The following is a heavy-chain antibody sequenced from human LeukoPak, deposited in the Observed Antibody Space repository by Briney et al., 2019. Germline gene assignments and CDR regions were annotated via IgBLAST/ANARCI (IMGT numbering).Heavy chain of an antibody. CDR2: INWNGGST. D-gene: IGHD6-19*01. CDR1: GFIFDDYA. CDR3: AREGSDWNYYYYIDV. V-gene: IGHV3-20*04. Sequence: GGSLRLSCAASGFIFDDYAMTWVRHAPGEGLEWGSGINWNGGSTGYADSVKGRFTISRDNAKNSLYLQMNSLRAEDTAVYYCAREGSDWNYYYYIDVWGKGTTVTISS. J-gene: IGHJ6*03.